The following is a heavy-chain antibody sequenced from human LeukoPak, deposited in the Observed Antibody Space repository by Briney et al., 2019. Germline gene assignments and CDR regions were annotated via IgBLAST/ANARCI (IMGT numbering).Heavy chain of an antibody. Sequence: ASVKVSCKASGYTFTSYDINWVRQATGQGLAWMGWMNPNSGNTGYAQKFQGRVTMTRDTSISTAYMELSRLRSDDTAVYYCARVSAARLHYYYYYYMDVWGKGTTVTVSS. CDR3: ARVSAARLHYYYYYYMDV. CDR1: GYTFTSYD. CDR2: MNPNSGNT. D-gene: IGHD6-6*01. V-gene: IGHV1-8*01. J-gene: IGHJ6*03.